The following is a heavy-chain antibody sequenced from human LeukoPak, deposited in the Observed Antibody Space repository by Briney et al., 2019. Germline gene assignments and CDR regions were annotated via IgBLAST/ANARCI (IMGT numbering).Heavy chain of an antibody. J-gene: IGHJ4*02. V-gene: IGHV3-30*18. Sequence: GRSLRLSCAASGFTFSSYGMHWVRQAPGKGLEWVAVISYDGSNKYYADSVKGRFTISRDNSKNTLYLQINSLRAEDTAVYYCAKDLYYYDSSGLDYWGQGTLVTVSS. D-gene: IGHD3-22*01. CDR1: GFTFSSYG. CDR2: ISYDGSNK. CDR3: AKDLYYYDSSGLDY.